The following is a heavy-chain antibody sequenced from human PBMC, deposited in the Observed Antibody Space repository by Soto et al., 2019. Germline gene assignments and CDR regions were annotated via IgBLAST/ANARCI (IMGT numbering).Heavy chain of an antibody. CDR3: TTDLPVGWAAEGS. D-gene: IGHD6-13*01. J-gene: IGHJ5*02. V-gene: IGHV3-15*01. CDR1: GFTFSNAW. Sequence: GGSLRLSCAASGFTFSNAWMSWVRQAPGKGLEWVGRIKSKTDGGTTDYAAPVKGRFTISRDDSKNTLYLQMNSLKTEDTAVYYCTTDLPVGWAAEGSWGQGTLVTVSS. CDR2: IKSKTDGGTT.